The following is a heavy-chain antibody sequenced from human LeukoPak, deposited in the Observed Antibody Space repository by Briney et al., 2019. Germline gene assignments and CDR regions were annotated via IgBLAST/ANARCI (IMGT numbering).Heavy chain of an antibody. CDR1: GGSFSGYY. CDR3: ARGQGTVTTH. CDR2: INHSGSA. Sequence: SETLSLACAVSGGSFSGYYWTWIRQPPGKGLEWIGEINHSGSANYNPPLKSRVTISLDTSKNQFSLKLSSVTAADTAVYYCARGQGTVTTHWGQGTLVTVSS. J-gene: IGHJ4*02. D-gene: IGHD4-17*01. V-gene: IGHV4-34*01.